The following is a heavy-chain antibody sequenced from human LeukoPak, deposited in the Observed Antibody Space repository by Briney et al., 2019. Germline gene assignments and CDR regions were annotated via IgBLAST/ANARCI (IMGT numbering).Heavy chain of an antibody. D-gene: IGHD5-18*01. CDR1: GGTFTSYA. CDR2: IIPVFGTA. Sequence: SVKVSCKASGGTFTSYAINWVRQAPGQGLEWMGGIIPVFGTANYAQKFQGRVTITADESTSTAYMELSSLRSEDTAVYYCARARNTAMQYYYYGMDVWGQGTTVTVSS. J-gene: IGHJ6*02. CDR3: ARARNTAMQYYYYGMDV. V-gene: IGHV1-69*13.